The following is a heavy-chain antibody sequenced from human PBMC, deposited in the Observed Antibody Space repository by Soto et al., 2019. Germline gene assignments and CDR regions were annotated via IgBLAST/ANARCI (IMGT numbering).Heavy chain of an antibody. Sequence: EVQLLESGGGLIQPGWSLRLSCAASGFPFSSYEMTWARQSPGKGLEWVAFITSSGGPTYYADSVRGRFTISRDNSKNTLYLQMDRLRVEDTARYYCEKGGRLDDWGQGTLVTVYS. CDR3: EKGGRLDD. CDR1: GFPFSSYE. V-gene: IGHV3-23*01. CDR2: ITSSGGPT. J-gene: IGHJ4*02. D-gene: IGHD6-19*01.